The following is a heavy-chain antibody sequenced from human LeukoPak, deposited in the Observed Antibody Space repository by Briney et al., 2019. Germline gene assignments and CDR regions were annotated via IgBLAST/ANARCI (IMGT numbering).Heavy chain of an antibody. Sequence: GGSLRLSCAASGFSFSDYGIHWVRQAPGKGLNWVAVISYGGSNTYYADSVRGRFAISRDNSKNTLYLQINSLRAEDTAVYYCAKAGDFWSGYDNYYMDVWGKGTTVTVSS. V-gene: IGHV3-30*18. CDR1: GFSFSDYG. J-gene: IGHJ6*03. D-gene: IGHD3-3*01. CDR2: ISYGGSNT. CDR3: AKAGDFWSGYDNYYMDV.